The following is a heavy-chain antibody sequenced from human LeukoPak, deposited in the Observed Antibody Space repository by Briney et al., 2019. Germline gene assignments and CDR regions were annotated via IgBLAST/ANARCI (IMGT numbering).Heavy chain of an antibody. CDR1: GGSISSGDYY. V-gene: IGHV4-30-4*01. J-gene: IGHJ4*02. Sequence: SETLSLTCTVPGGSISSGDYYWSWIRQPPGKGLEWIGYIYYSGSTYYNPSLKSRVTISVDTSKNQFSLKLSSVTAADTAVYYCAREVEMATALHYFDYWGQGTLVTVSS. CDR3: AREVEMATALHYFDY. CDR2: IYYSGST. D-gene: IGHD5-24*01.